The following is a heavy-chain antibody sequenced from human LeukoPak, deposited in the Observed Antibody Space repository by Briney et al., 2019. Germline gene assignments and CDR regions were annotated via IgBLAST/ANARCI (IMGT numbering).Heavy chain of an antibody. J-gene: IGHJ4*02. Sequence: GGSLRLSCAASGFTFSSYWMSWVRQAPGKGLEWVANIKQDGSEKYYVDSVRGRFTISRDNAKNSLYLQMNSLRAEDTAVYYCAGELLSYYGSGSLNYWGQGTLVTVSS. CDR3: AGELLSYYGSGSLNY. CDR1: GFTFSSYW. V-gene: IGHV3-7*03. CDR2: IKQDGSEK. D-gene: IGHD3-10*01.